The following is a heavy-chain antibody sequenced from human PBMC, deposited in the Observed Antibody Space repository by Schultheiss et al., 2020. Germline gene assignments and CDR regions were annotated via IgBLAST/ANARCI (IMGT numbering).Heavy chain of an antibody. CDR3: AREKWQLGPAVDV. V-gene: IGHV3-66*01. D-gene: IGHD6-6*01. CDR1: GFTFSNAW. J-gene: IGHJ6*02. CDR2: IYSGGST. Sequence: GESLKISCAASGFTFSNAWMSWVRQAPGKGLEWVSVIYSGGSTYYADSVKGRFTISRDNSKNTLYLQMNSLRAEDTAVYYCAREKWQLGPAVDVWGQGTTVTVSS.